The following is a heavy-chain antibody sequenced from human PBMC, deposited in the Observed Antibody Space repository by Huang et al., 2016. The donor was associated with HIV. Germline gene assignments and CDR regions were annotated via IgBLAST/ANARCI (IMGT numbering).Heavy chain of an antibody. V-gene: IGHV4-59*01. D-gene: IGHD6-19*01. CDR2: IDYSGSA. CDR1: GGSISNYY. CDR3: ARVGPNSSGWYSFTYFFDF. J-gene: IGHJ4*02. Sequence: QVQLQESGPGLVTPSETLSLTCTVSGGSISNYYWSWIRQPPGKGLEWIGGIDYSGSANDNTSLMSLVTMSVDTSKNQFSLNLSSVTAADTAVYYCARVGPNSSGWYSFTYFFDFWGQGTLVTVSS.